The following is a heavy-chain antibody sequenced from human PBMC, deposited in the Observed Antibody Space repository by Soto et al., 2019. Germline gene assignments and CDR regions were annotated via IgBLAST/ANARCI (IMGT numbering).Heavy chain of an antibody. Sequence: PGGSLRLSCAASGFTFSSYGMHWVRQAPGKGLEWVAVIWYDGSNKYYADSVKGRFTISRDNSKNTLYLQMNSLRAEDTAVYYCARDSVTTNGYYYYYGMDVWGQGTTVTVSS. CDR3: ARDSVTTNGYYYYYGMDV. CDR1: GFTFSSYG. CDR2: IWYDGSNK. D-gene: IGHD4-17*01. J-gene: IGHJ6*02. V-gene: IGHV3-33*01.